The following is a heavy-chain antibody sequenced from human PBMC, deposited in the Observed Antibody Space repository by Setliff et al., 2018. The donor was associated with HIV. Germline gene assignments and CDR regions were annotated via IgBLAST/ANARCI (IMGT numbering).Heavy chain of an antibody. CDR3: ARGEEDDTFDI. CDR2: IYTSGST. CDR1: IDSISSYY. J-gene: IGHJ3*02. Sequence: ETLSLTCTVSIDSISSYYWSWIRQPPGKGLEWIGYIYTSGSTKYNPSLKSRVTISLDTSKNQFSPNLSSVTAADTAVYYCARGEEDDTFDIWGHGTMVTVSS. V-gene: IGHV4-59*01.